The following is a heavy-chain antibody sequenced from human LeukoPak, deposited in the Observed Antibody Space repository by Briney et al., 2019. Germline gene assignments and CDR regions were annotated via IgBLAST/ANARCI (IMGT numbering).Heavy chain of an antibody. CDR2: IKQDGSEK. D-gene: IGHD1-26*01. J-gene: IGHJ6*03. Sequence: HSGGSLRLSCAASGFTFSSYWMSWVRQAPGKGLEWVANIKQDGSEKYYVDSVKGRFTISRGNAKNSLYLQMNSLRAEDTAVYYCASSVGATIRDYYYYYMDVWGQGTTVTVSS. V-gene: IGHV3-7*01. CDR3: ASSVGATIRDYYYYYMDV. CDR1: GFTFSSYW.